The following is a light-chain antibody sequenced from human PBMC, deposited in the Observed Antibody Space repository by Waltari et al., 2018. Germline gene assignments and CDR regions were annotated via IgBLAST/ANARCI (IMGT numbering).Light chain of an antibody. CDR2: GAS. J-gene: IGKJ2*01. Sequence: EIVMPQSPATLSASPGARDLLSCRASRSVSSNLAGYQQKPGEAPRLLIYGASTRSTGIPDRFSGSGSGTEFTLTISSLQSEDFAVYYCQQCHNWPPWTFGQGTKVEIK. CDR1: RSVSSN. V-gene: IGKV3-15*01. CDR3: QQCHNWPPWT.